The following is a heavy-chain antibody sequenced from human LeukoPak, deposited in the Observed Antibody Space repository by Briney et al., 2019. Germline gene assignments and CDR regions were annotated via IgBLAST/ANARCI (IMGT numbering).Heavy chain of an antibody. Sequence: GRSLRLSCAASGFTFSSYGMHWVRQAPGKGLEWVAVISYDGSNKYYADSVKGRFTISRDNSKNTLYLQMNSLRTEDTAVYYCAKVRYFDNYYFDYWGQGTLVTVSS. CDR1: GFTFSSYG. D-gene: IGHD3-9*01. CDR3: AKVRYFDNYYFDY. V-gene: IGHV3-30*18. J-gene: IGHJ4*02. CDR2: ISYDGSNK.